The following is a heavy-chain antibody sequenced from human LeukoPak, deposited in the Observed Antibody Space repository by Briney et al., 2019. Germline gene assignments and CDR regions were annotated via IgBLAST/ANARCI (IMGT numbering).Heavy chain of an antibody. Sequence: SQTLSLTCSVSGGPFSSGTYSWSWIRQPAGKGLEWIGRIYTSGSTNYNPSLESRVTMSVDTSKNQFSLRLSSVTAADTAVYYCARGVVGATPIVRYYYYYMDVWGKGTTVTVSS. J-gene: IGHJ6*03. CDR2: IYTSGST. CDR3: ARGVVGATPIVRYYYYYMDV. V-gene: IGHV4-61*02. D-gene: IGHD1-26*01. CDR1: GGPFSSGTYS.